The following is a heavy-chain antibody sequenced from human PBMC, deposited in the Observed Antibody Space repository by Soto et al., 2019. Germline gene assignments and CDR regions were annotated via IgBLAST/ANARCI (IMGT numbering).Heavy chain of an antibody. Sequence: SVNVSCKASGGTFSSYAISWVRQAPDQGLEWMGGIIPIFGTAHYAQKFKGRVTITADKSTRTDYMELSSLRSEDKAVYYCARDSLGPAMATNWFDPWGQGILVTVSS. V-gene: IGHV1-69*06. CDR1: GGTFSSYA. D-gene: IGHD5-18*01. J-gene: IGHJ5*02. CDR3: ARDSLGPAMATNWFDP. CDR2: IIPIFGTA.